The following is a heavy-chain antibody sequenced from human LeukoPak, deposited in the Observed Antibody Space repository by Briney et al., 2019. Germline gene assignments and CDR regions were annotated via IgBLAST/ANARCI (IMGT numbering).Heavy chain of an antibody. D-gene: IGHD3-22*01. V-gene: IGHV4-39*07. Sequence: SETLSLTCTVSGGPVSTTTSYWDWIRRPPGKGLEWIGSIYYGGNTHFNPSLKSRVTISVDTSKNQISLKLSSVTAADTAVYYCASIVTESSGYFSSYYGMDVWGQGTTVTVSS. CDR2: IYYGGNT. CDR3: ASIVTESSGYFSSYYGMDV. CDR1: GGPVSTTTSY. J-gene: IGHJ6*02.